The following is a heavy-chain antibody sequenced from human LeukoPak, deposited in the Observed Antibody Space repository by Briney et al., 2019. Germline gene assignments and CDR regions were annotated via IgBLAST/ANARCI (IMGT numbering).Heavy chain of an antibody. CDR2: MNPNSGNT. CDR3: ARAPTRITFFGVVVSRPQRWFDP. D-gene: IGHD3-3*01. V-gene: IGHV1-8*01. Sequence: ASVKVSCEASGYTFTSYDINWVRQATGQGLEWMGWMNPNSGNTGYAQKFQGRVTMTRNTSISTAYMELSSLRSEDTAVYYCARAPTRITFFGVVVSRPQRWFDPWGQGTLVTVSS. CDR1: GYTFTSYD. J-gene: IGHJ5*02.